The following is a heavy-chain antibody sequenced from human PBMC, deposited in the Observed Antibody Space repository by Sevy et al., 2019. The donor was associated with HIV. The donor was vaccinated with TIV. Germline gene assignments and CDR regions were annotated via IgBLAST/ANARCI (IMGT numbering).Heavy chain of an antibody. CDR2: IYTGGGR. J-gene: IGHJ4*02. Sequence: GGSLRLSCAASGFIVTSHYMAWVRQAPGKGLEWVSSIYTGGGRYYAASVKGRFTISRDNSKNTLYLQMNSLSAEDTAFYYCARVPRYDEPYYFDYWGQGALVTVSS. CDR3: ARVPRYDEPYYFDY. D-gene: IGHD3-3*01. V-gene: IGHV3-53*01. CDR1: GFIVTSHY.